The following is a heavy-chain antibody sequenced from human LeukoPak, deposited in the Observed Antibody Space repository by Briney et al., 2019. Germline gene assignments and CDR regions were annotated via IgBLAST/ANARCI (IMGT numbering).Heavy chain of an antibody. CDR3: ARVVVSGDAFDI. CDR1: GFTFGDYA. J-gene: IGHJ3*02. CDR2: IRSKAYGGTT. D-gene: IGHD2-21*01. Sequence: GSLRLSCTASGFTFGDYAMTWVRQAPGKGLEWVGFIRSKAYGGTTEYAASVKGRFTISRDDSKSIAYLQMNSLKTEDTAVYYCARVVVSGDAFDIWGQGTMVTVSS. V-gene: IGHV3-49*04.